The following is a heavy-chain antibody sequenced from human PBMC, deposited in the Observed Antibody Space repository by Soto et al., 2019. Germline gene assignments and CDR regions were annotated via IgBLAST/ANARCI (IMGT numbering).Heavy chain of an antibody. J-gene: IGHJ3*02. V-gene: IGHV3-11*01. Sequence: GSLRLSCAASGFTFSDYYMSWIRQAPGKGLEWVSYISSSGSTIYYADSVKGRFTISRDNAKNSLYLQMNSLRAEDTAVYYCARDLRKYYDFWSGRPDAFDIWGQGTMVTVSS. D-gene: IGHD3-3*01. CDR1: GFTFSDYY. CDR2: ISSSGSTI. CDR3: ARDLRKYYDFWSGRPDAFDI.